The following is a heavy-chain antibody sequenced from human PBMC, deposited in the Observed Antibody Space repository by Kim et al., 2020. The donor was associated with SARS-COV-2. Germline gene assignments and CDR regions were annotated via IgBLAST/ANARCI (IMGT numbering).Heavy chain of an antibody. CDR2: ISSSSSYI. CDR1: GFTFSSYS. J-gene: IGHJ4*02. V-gene: IGHV3-21*01. D-gene: IGHD4-17*01. Sequence: GGSLRLSCAASGFTFSSYSMNWVRQAPGKGLEWVSSISSSSSYIYYADSVKGRFTISRDNAKNSLYLQMNSLRAEDTAVYYCARENYGDYGGGFDYWGQGTLVTVSS. CDR3: ARENYGDYGGGFDY.